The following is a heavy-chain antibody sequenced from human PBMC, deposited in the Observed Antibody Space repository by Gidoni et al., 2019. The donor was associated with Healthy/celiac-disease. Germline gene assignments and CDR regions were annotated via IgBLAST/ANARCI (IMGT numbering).Heavy chain of an antibody. Sequence: EVQLLESGGALVQPGGSLRLSCPSSGFTFSSYAISWVRQAPGKGLEWVSAISGNDGSTYYADSVKGRFTISRDNAKNTLYLQMNSLRAEDTAVYYCAKDRMGGYWGQGTLVTVSS. CDR2: ISGNDGST. CDR1: GFTFSSYA. D-gene: IGHD2-15*01. CDR3: AKDRMGGY. J-gene: IGHJ4*02. V-gene: IGHV3-23*01.